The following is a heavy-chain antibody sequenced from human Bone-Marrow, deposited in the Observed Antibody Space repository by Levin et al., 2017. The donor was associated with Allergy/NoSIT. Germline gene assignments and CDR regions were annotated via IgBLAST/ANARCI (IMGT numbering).Heavy chain of an antibody. D-gene: IGHD3-10*01. V-gene: IGHV4-30-4*01. Sequence: SQTLSLTCTVSGASIGSGDFYWTWIRQPPGKALEWIGYIHHSGATQYNPSLKSRLTVSDDTSKNQFSLILRSVTVAATAIYFCARAAPGGEFDYWGRGTLVNVSS. J-gene: IGHJ4*02. CDR1: GASIGSGDFY. CDR2: IHHSGAT. CDR3: ARAAPGGEFDY.